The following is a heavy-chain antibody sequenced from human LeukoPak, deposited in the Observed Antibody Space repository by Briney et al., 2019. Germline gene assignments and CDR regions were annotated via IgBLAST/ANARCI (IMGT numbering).Heavy chain of an antibody. CDR3: ARADSSSWYAFDI. CDR2: IYSGGST. V-gene: IGHV3-53*01. CDR1: GFTVSSNY. Sequence: GGSLRLSCAASGFTVSSNYMSWVRQAPGKGLEWVSVIYSGGSTYYADSVKGRFTISRDNSKNTLYLQTNSLRAEDTAVYYCARADSSSWYAFDIWGQGTMVTVSS. J-gene: IGHJ3*02. D-gene: IGHD6-13*01.